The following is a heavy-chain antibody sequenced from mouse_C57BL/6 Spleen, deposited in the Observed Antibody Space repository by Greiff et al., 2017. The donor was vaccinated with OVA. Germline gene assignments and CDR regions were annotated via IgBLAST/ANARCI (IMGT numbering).Heavy chain of an antibody. CDR1: GYTFTGYW. V-gene: IGHV1-9*01. CDR3: ARGGYGSPYWYFDV. CDR2: ILPGSGST. J-gene: IGHJ1*03. D-gene: IGHD1-1*01. Sequence: QVQLQQSGAELMKPGASVKLSCKATGYTFTGYWIEWVKQRPGHGLEWIGEILPGSGSTNYNEKFKSKATLTVDKSSSTAYMQLSSLTSEDSAVYYCARGGYGSPYWYFDVWGTGTTVTVSS.